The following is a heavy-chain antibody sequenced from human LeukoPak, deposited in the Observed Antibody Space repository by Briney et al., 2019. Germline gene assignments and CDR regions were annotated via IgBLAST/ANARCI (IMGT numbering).Heavy chain of an antibody. V-gene: IGHV3-48*04. J-gene: IGHJ4*02. D-gene: IGHD3-10*01. CDR3: AMVLLWFGELPPIY. CDR1: GFTFSPYS. CDR2: ITSSSSTI. Sequence: GGSLRLSCAASGFTFSPYSMNWVRQAPGKGLEWVSYITSSSSTIYYADSVRGRFTISRDNAKNSLYLQMNSLRAEDTAVYYCAMVLLWFGELPPIYWGQGTLVTVSS.